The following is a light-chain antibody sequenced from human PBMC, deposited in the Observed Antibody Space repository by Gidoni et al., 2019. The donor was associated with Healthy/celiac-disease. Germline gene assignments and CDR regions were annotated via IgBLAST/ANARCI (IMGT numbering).Light chain of an antibody. CDR2: GAS. CDR3: QQYGSSPWT. Sequence: EMVLTKSPGTLSLSPGERATLSCRASQSVSSSYLAWYQQKPGQAPRLLIYGASSRATGIPDRFSGSGSGTDFTLTISRLEPEDFAVYYCQQYGSSPWTFXQXTKVEIK. CDR1: QSVSSSY. V-gene: IGKV3-20*01. J-gene: IGKJ1*01.